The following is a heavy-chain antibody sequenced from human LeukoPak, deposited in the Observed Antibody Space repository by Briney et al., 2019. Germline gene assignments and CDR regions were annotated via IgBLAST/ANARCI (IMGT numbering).Heavy chain of an antibody. J-gene: IGHJ4*02. CDR3: ARSSSSSVSNDY. V-gene: IGHV4-38-2*01. Sequence: KPSETLSLTCAVSGYSISSGYYWGWIRQPLGKGLEWIGSIYHSGSTYYNPSLKSRVTISVDTSKNQFSLKLSSVTAADTAVYHCARSSSSSVSNDYWGQGTLATVSS. D-gene: IGHD6-6*01. CDR2: IYHSGST. CDR1: GYSISSGYY.